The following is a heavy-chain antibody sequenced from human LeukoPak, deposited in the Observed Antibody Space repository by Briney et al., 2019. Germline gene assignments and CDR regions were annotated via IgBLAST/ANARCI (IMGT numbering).Heavy chain of an antibody. D-gene: IGHD3-3*01. CDR1: GFTFSTYA. Sequence: GGSLRLSCAASGFTFSTYAMHWVRQTPGKGLEWVAVIWSDGSIKYYADSVKGRFTLSRDNSQNTLYLQMTSLRAEDTAVYYWARDILKGSGLLEWFFDYWGQGTLGTVSS. V-gene: IGHV3-33*01. CDR2: IWSDGSIK. J-gene: IGHJ4*02. CDR3: ARDILKGSGLLEWFFDY.